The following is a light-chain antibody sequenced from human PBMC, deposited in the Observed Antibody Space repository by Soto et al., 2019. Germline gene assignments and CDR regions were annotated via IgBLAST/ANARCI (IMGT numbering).Light chain of an antibody. CDR1: SSDVGAYNY. Sequence: QSALTQPASVSGSPGQSITISCTGTSSDVGAYNYVSWYQQRPGKAPKLIIYDVTDRPSGVSDRFSGSKSGNTASLTISGLQAEDEAAYYCGSYTRSNPLIFGGGTKVTVL. CDR3: GSYTRSNPLI. CDR2: DVT. J-gene: IGLJ2*01. V-gene: IGLV2-14*01.